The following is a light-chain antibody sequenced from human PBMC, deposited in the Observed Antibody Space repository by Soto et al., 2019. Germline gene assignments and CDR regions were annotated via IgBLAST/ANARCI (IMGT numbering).Light chain of an antibody. J-gene: IGKJ1*01. CDR3: LQDINYPWT. CDR2: GAS. V-gene: IGKV1-6*01. Sequence: AIQMTQSPSSLSASVGDRVTISCRASQGIGNAFGWYQQKTGKPPKVLIYGASNLQSGVPPRFSGSGSGTDFTLTISSLQPEDSATYYCLQDINYPWTFGQGTKVEIK. CDR1: QGIGNA.